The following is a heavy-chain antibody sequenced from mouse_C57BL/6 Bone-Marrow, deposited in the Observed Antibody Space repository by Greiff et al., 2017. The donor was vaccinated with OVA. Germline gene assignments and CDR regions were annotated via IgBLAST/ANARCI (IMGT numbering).Heavy chain of an antibody. CDR1: GYTFTSYT. J-gene: IGHJ2*01. CDR2: INPSSGYT. CDR3: ARLRILDY. V-gene: IGHV1-4*01. Sequence: QVQLKESGAELARPGASVKMSCKASGYTFTSYTMHWVKQRPGQGLEWIGYINPSSGYTKYNQKFKDKATLTADKSSSTAYMQLSSLTSEDSAVYYCARLRILDYWGQGTTLTVSS.